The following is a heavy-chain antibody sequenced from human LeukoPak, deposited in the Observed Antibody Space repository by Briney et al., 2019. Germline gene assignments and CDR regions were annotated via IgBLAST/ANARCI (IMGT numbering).Heavy chain of an antibody. J-gene: IGHJ6*02. CDR1: GFTVSSNY. Sequence: PGGSLRLSCAASGFTVSSNYMSWVRQAPGKGLEWVSVIYSGGSTYYADSVKGRFTISRDNSKNTLYLQMNSLRAEDTAVYYCARPPQYSGSYADYYYYGMDAWGQGTTVTVSS. CDR3: ARPPQYSGSYADYYYYGMDA. CDR2: IYSGGST. V-gene: IGHV3-66*02. D-gene: IGHD1-26*01.